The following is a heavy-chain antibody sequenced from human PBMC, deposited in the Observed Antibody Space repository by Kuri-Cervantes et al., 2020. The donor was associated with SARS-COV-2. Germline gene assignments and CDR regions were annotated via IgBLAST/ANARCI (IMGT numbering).Heavy chain of an antibody. CDR2: ISYDGSNK. V-gene: IGHV3-30*04. CDR1: GFTFSSYA. Sequence: GGSLRLSCAASGFTFSSYAMHWVRQAPGKGLEWVAVISYDGSNKYYADSVKGRFTISRDNSKNTLYLQMNSLRAEDTAVYYCARDPQWLHAGYYYYAYMDFWGKGTTVTVSS. D-gene: IGHD6-19*01. J-gene: IGHJ6*03. CDR3: ARDPQWLHAGYYYYAYMDF.